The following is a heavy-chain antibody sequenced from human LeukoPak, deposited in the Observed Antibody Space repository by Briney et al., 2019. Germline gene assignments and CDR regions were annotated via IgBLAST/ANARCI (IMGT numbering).Heavy chain of an antibody. V-gene: IGHV1-3*01. CDR1: GYTFTSYA. D-gene: IGHD5-18*01. CDR3: ARGVWYSYGSYYFDY. Sequence: APVKVSCKASGYTFTSYAMHWVRQAPGQRLEWMGWINAGNGNTKYSQKFQGRVTITRDTSASTAYMELSSLRSEDTAAYYCARGVWYSYGSYYFDYWGQGTLVTVSS. CDR2: INAGNGNT. J-gene: IGHJ4*02.